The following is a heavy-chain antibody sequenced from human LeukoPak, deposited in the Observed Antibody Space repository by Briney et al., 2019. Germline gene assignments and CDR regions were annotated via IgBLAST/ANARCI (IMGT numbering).Heavy chain of an antibody. J-gene: IGHJ4*02. Sequence: PSETLSLTCDVSGGSMRCYWWGWVRQPAGKGLEWIGRVYPTGSTRFNPSLKSRLTMSMDTSINQFSMKLTSVTAADTAVYFCARQGYTVSYYFLDYWSQGTLVTVSS. CDR1: GGSMRCYW. D-gene: IGHD1-26*01. CDR2: VYPTGST. CDR3: ARQGYTVSYYFLDY. V-gene: IGHV4-4*07.